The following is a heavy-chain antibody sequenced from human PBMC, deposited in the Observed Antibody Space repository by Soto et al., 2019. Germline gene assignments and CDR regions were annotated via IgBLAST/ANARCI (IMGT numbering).Heavy chain of an antibody. CDR1: GGSISSYC. CDR2: IYYSGST. Sequence: SEILSLTCTVSGGSISSYCWSWIRQPPGKGLEWIGYIYYSGSTNYNPSLKSRVTISVDTSKNQFSLKLSSVTAADTAVYYCAISNYDFWSGYYNPWPDYYYMDVWGKGTTVTVSS. CDR3: AISNYDFWSGYYNPWPDYYYMDV. J-gene: IGHJ6*03. V-gene: IGHV4-59*01. D-gene: IGHD3-3*01.